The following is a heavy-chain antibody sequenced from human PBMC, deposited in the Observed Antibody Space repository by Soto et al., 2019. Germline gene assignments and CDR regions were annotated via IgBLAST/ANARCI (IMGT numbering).Heavy chain of an antibody. V-gene: IGHV3-30-3*01. CDR1: GFTFSSYA. CDR3: ARGEVGGYSYGFFGY. Sequence: GGSLRLSCAASGFTFSSYAMHWVRQAPGKGLEWVAVISYDGSNKYYADSVKGRFTISRDNSKNTLYLQMNSLRAEDTAVYYCARGEVGGYSYGFFGYWGQGTLVTVSS. CDR2: ISYDGSNK. D-gene: IGHD5-18*01. J-gene: IGHJ4*02.